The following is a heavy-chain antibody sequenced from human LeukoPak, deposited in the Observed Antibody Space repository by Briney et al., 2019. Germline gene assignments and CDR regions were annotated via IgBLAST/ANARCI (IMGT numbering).Heavy chain of an antibody. CDR3: ARVGLDILTGYYPAWFDP. CDR2: ISAYNGNT. Sequence: GASVKVSCKASGYTFTSYGISWVRQAPGQGLEWMGWISAYNGNTNYAQKLQGRVTMTTDTSTGTAYMELRSLRSDDTAVYYCARVGLDILTGYYPAWFDPWGQGTLVTVSS. CDR1: GYTFTSYG. J-gene: IGHJ5*02. D-gene: IGHD3-9*01. V-gene: IGHV1-18*01.